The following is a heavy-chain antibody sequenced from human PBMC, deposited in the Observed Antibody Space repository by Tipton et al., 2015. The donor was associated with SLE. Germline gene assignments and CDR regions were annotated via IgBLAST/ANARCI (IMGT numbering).Heavy chain of an antibody. CDR3: AKDSSNWSFDY. J-gene: IGHJ4*02. CDR1: GFTFSGYG. Sequence: SLRLSCAASGFTFSGYGMHWVRQAPGEGLDWVAFVRFDASNEYYADSVKGRFTISRDNSKNRLYLEMKSLRLEDTAVYYCAKDSSNWSFDYWGQGILVSVSS. D-gene: IGHD6-13*01. CDR2: VRFDASNE. V-gene: IGHV3-30*02.